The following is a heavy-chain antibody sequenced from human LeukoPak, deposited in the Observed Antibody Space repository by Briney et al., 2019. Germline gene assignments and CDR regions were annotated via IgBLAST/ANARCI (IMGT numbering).Heavy chain of an antibody. V-gene: IGHV4-31*03. CDR1: GGSISNGGYY. J-gene: IGHJ4*02. CDR3: ATRVISRRFLPYFDY. Sequence: SETLSLTCTVSGGSISNGGYYWSWIRQHPGKGLEWIVYIYNSGSTYYSPSLKSRVTISVDTSKNQFSLKLSSVTAADTAVYYCATRVISRRFLPYFDYWGQGTLVTVSS. D-gene: IGHD3-10*01. CDR2: IYNSGST.